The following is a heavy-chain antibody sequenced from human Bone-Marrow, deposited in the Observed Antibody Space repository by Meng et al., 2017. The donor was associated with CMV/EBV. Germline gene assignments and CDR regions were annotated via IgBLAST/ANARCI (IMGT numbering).Heavy chain of an antibody. D-gene: IGHD3-10*01. CDR3: AREDYNDLPGRSGAFDI. J-gene: IGHJ3*02. CDR1: GFTFSSYD. CDR2: ISRSGSFI. Sequence: GESLKIPCAASGFTFSSYDMNWVRQAPGKGLEWVSSISRSGSFIYYADSVKGRFTISRDNAKNSLYLQMNSLRAEDTAVYFCAREDYNDLPGRSGAFDIWGQGTMVTVSS. V-gene: IGHV3-21*06.